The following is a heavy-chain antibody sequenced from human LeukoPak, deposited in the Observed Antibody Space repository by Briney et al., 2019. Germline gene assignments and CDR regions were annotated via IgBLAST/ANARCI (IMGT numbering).Heavy chain of an antibody. CDR3: ARDRGQQLVLFDY. Sequence: GASVKVSCKASGYTFTGYYMHWVRQASGQGLEWMGWINPNSGGTNYAQKFQGRVTMTRDTSISTAYMELSRLRSDDTAVYYCARDRGQQLVLFDYWGQGTLVTVSS. CDR1: GYTFTGYY. CDR2: INPNSGGT. D-gene: IGHD6-13*01. J-gene: IGHJ4*02. V-gene: IGHV1-2*02.